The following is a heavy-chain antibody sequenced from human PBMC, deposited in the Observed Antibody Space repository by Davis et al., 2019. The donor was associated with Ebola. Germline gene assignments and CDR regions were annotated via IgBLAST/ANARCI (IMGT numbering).Heavy chain of an antibody. D-gene: IGHD1-1*01. CDR1: GYTFTSYY. J-gene: IGHJ4*02. CDR2: INPSGGST. CDR3: ATDRWNGKALDY. V-gene: IGHV1-46*01. Sequence: ASVKVSCKASGYTFTSYYMHWVRQAPGQGLEWMGIINPSGGSTSYAQKFQGRVTMTEDTSTDTAYMELSSLRSEDTAVYYCATDRWNGKALDYWGQGTLVTVSS.